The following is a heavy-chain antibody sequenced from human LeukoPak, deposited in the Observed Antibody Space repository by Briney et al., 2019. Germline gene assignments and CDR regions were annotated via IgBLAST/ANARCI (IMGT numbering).Heavy chain of an antibody. CDR3: AIMHSYYDGRGYWVQ. D-gene: IGHD3-22*01. Sequence: GGSLRLSCAASGISISSYAMSWVRQAPGKGLEWVSGISISGGSTSYADSVKGRFTISRDNPRNTLYMETNSLRAEDTALYYCAIMHSYYDGRGYWVQWGQGTLVTVSS. J-gene: IGHJ4*02. V-gene: IGHV3-23*01. CDR2: ISISGGST. CDR1: GISISSYA.